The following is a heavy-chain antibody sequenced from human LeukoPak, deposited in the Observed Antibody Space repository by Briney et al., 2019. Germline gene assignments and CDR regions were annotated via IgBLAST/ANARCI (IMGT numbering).Heavy chain of an antibody. Sequence: GGSLRLSCAAAGFTFCSYATRSDRQAPGKGLEYDSAIRSNGGSTYYANSVKGRFTISRDNSKNTLYRQIGSLRAEDMGVYYCARDNRDRSSSWYEGDAFGVWGQVTMVTVSS. V-gene: IGHV3-64*01. CDR3: ARDNRDRSSSWYEGDAFGV. CDR2: IRSNGGST. CDR1: GFTFCSYA. J-gene: IGHJ3*01. D-gene: IGHD6-13*01.